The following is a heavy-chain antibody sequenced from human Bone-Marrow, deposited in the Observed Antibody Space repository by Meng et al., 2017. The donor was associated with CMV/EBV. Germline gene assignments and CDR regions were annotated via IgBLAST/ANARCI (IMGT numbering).Heavy chain of an antibody. D-gene: IGHD3-22*01. V-gene: IGHV1-18*01. CDR2: ISAYEGNT. J-gene: IGHJ6*02. CDR1: YG. Sequence: YGISWVRPAPGQGLEWMGWISAYEGNTNYAQKLQGRVTMTTDTTTSTAYVELRSLRSDDTAVYYYARVDLSMIVVVITTSYYYGMDVWGQGATVTVSS. CDR3: ARVDLSMIVVVITTSYYYGMDV.